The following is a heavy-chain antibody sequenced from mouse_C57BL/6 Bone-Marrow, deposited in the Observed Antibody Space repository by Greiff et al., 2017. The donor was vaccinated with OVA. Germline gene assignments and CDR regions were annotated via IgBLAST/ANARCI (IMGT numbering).Heavy chain of an antibody. CDR3: ARRGSYSLSWFSY. J-gene: IGHJ3*01. CDR2: IYPGSGST. Sequence: VQLQQPGAELVKPGASVKMSCKASGYTFTSYWITWVKQRPGQGLEWIGDIYPGSGSTNYNEKFKSKSTLTLDTSSSTAYMQLSSLTSEDAAVYSCARRGSYSLSWFSYWGQGTLVTVSA. V-gene: IGHV1-55*01. CDR1: GYTFTSYW. D-gene: IGHD1-1*01.